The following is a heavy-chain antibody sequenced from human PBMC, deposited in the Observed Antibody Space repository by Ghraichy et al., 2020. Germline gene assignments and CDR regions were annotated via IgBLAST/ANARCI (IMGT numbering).Heavy chain of an antibody. CDR3: ARDGYSYGTGYYYGMDV. V-gene: IGHV1-69*13. J-gene: IGHJ6*02. D-gene: IGHD5-18*01. CDR2: IIPIFGTA. CDR1: GGTFSSYA. Sequence: SVKVSCKASGGTFSSYAISWVRQAPGQGLEWMGGIIPIFGTANYAQKFQGRVTITADESTSTAYMELSSLRSEDTAVYYCARDGYSYGTGYYYGMDVWGQGTTVTVS.